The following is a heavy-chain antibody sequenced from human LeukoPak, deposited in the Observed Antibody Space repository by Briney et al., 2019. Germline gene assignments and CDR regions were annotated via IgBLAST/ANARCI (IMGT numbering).Heavy chain of an antibody. CDR1: GYTFTSYD. Sequence: ASVKVSCKASGYTFTSYDINWVRQATGQGLEWMGWMDPNSGNTGYAQKFQARVTMTTNTSISTAYMELSSLRSEDTAVYYCARGTRGTLGYCSGGSCYSFFYWGQGTLVTVSS. CDR3: ARGTRGTLGYCSGGSCYSFFY. J-gene: IGHJ4*02. D-gene: IGHD2-15*01. CDR2: MDPNSGNT. V-gene: IGHV1-8*01.